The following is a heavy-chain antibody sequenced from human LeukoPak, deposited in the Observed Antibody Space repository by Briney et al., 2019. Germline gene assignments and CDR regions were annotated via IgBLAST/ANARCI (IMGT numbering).Heavy chain of an antibody. D-gene: IGHD3-3*01. J-gene: IGHJ4*02. CDR3: ARDGYDFWSGYYTPPPIDY. CDR1: GFTFSSYA. CDR2: ISSSSSYI. Sequence: GGSLRLSCAASGFTFSSYAMSWVRQAPGKGLEWVSSISSSSSYIYYADSVKGRFTISRDNAKNSLYLQMNSLRAEDTAVYYCARDGYDFWSGYYTPPPIDYWGQGTLVTVSS. V-gene: IGHV3-21*01.